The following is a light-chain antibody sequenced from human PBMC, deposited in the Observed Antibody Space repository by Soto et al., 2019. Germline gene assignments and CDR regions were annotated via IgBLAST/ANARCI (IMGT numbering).Light chain of an antibody. CDR2: DNN. J-gene: IGLJ3*02. CDR1: TSNIGSNI. Sequence: QSVLTQPPSASGTPGQRITISCSGRTSNIGSNIVAWYQHLPGTAPKLLIYDNNQRPSGVPDRFFGSKSGTSASLAISGLQPDDESHYYCAAWDDSLNGLVFGGGTKVTV. CDR3: AAWDDSLNGLV. V-gene: IGLV1-44*01.